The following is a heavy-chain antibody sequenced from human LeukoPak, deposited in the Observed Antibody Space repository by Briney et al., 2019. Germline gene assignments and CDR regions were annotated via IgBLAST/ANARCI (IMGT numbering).Heavy chain of an antibody. CDR1: GFTFSSYG. CDR3: AKDQVVTPGGLYSMDV. D-gene: IGHD4-23*01. V-gene: IGHV3-30*18. J-gene: IGHJ6*02. Sequence: GGSLRLSCAASGFTFSSYGMHWVRQAPGKGLEWVAVISYDGSDKYYADSVKGRFTISRDNSKNTLYLQMNSLRAEDTAVYYCAKDQVVTPGGLYSMDVWGQGTTVTVSS. CDR2: ISYDGSDK.